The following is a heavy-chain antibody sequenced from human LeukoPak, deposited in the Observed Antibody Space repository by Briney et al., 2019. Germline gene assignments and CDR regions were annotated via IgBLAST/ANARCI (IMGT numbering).Heavy chain of an antibody. CDR1: GFSFSSYW. Sequence: GGSLRHTCKASGFSFSSYWMSWVRQAPGKGLEWVANIKQDGSEKYYVDSVKGGFTISRDNAKNLLYLQMNNLRVEDTAVYYCAGKLRGTGYPDFWGQGTLLTVSS. J-gene: IGHJ4*02. V-gene: IGHV3-7*01. CDR3: AGKLRGTGYPDF. CDR2: IKQDGSEK. D-gene: IGHD3-9*01.